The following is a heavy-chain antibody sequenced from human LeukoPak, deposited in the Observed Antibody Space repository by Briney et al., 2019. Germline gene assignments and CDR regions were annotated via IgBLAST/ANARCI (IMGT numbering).Heavy chain of an antibody. CDR3: ARGSMVRGVKSAFEI. V-gene: IGHV1-2*02. J-gene: IGHJ3*02. CDR2: INPDTGGT. D-gene: IGHD3-10*01. Sequence: ASVKVSCKASGYTFTVYYIHWVRQAPGQGLEWMGWINPDTGGTNSAQKFHGRFTMHSDTHISTAYMELSSLRSDGTAVYHCARGSMVRGVKSAFEIWGQGTMVSVSS. CDR1: GYTFTVYY.